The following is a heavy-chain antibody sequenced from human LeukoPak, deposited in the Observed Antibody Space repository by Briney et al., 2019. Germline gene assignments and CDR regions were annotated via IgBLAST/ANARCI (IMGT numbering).Heavy chain of an antibody. J-gene: IGHJ4*02. CDR1: GGSFSGYY. V-gene: IGHV4-34*01. CDR2: INHSGST. D-gene: IGHD3-22*01. CDR3: ARDEPYDSSGYYFGIFDY. Sequence: SETLSLTCAVYGGSFSGYYWSWIRQPPGKGLEWIGEINHSGSTNYNPSLKSRVTISVDTSKNQFSLKLSSVTAEDTAVYYCARDEPYDSSGYYFGIFDYWGQGTLVTVSS.